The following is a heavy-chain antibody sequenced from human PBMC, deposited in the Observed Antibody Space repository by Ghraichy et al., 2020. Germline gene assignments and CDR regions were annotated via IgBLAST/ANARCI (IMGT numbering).Heavy chain of an antibody. J-gene: IGHJ6*02. CDR1: NGSFNGYY. CDR2: IDHSGDT. V-gene: IGHV4-34*01. Sequence: SETLSLTCVVYNGSFNGYYWSWIRQPPGKGLEWIGEIDHSGDTYYNPSLRSRVTLSADTSKSQFSLKVTSLTAADTAVYYCARVKWRGDPFPYYGLDIWGQGTAVTVSS. D-gene: IGHD3-16*01. CDR3: ARVKWRGDPFPYYGLDI.